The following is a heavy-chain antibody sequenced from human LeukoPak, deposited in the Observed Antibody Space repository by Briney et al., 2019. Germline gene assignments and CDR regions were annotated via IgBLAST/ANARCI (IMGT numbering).Heavy chain of an antibody. Sequence: SGTLSLTCTVSGGSISRYYWSWIRQSPGKGLEWIGYIYSTGSTNSNPSLKSRVTISVDTSRNQFSLKLNSVSAADTAMYYCARHESAVGALFYWGQGTLVTVSS. CDR3: ARHESAVGALFY. J-gene: IGHJ4*02. D-gene: IGHD3-16*01. CDR1: GGSISRYY. CDR2: IYSTGST. V-gene: IGHV4-59*08.